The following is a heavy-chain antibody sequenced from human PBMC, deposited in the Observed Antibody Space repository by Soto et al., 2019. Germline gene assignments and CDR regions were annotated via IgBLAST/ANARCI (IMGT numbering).Heavy chain of an antibody. CDR1: AGSISSSSYY. Sequence: SETLSLTCTVSAGSISSSSYYWGWIRQPPGKGLEWIGSIYYSGSTYYNPSLKSRVTISVDTSKNQFSLKLSSVTAADTAVYYGASLIFGYYYGMDVWGQGTTVTVSS. CDR3: ASLIFGYYYGMDV. J-gene: IGHJ6*02. V-gene: IGHV4-39*01. CDR2: IYYSGST. D-gene: IGHD3-3*01.